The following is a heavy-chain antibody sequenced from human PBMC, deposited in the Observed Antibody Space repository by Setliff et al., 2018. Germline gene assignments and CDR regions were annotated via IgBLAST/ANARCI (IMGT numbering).Heavy chain of an antibody. D-gene: IGHD6-19*01. CDR1: GYTFTSYY. CDR2: INPSGGST. Sequence: ASVKVSCKASGYTFTSYYMHWVRQAPGQGLEWMGIINPSGGSTSYAQKFQGRVTMTTDTSTATAYMELRSLRFDDTAMYYCARDGVAVPGSQDYWGQGTLVTVSS. CDR3: ARDGVAVPGSQDY. J-gene: IGHJ4*02. V-gene: IGHV1-46*01.